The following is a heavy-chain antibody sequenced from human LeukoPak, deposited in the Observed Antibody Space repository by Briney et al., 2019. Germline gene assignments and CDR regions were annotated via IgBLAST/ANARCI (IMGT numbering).Heavy chain of an antibody. Sequence: ASVKVSCKASGYTFTSYGISWVRQAPGQGLEWMGWISAYNGNTNYAQKLQGRVTMTTDTSTSTAYMELRSLRSDDTAVYYCAGEVYYDSSGYLDYWGQGTLVTVSS. D-gene: IGHD3-22*01. CDR3: AGEVYYDSSGYLDY. CDR2: ISAYNGNT. CDR1: GYTFTSYG. J-gene: IGHJ4*02. V-gene: IGHV1-18*01.